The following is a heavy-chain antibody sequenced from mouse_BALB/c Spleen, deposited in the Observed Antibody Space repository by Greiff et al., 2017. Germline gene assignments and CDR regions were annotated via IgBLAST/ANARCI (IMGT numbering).Heavy chain of an antibody. CDR2: ISNGGGST. Sequence: EVMLVESGGGLVKPGGSLKLSCAASGFAFSSYDMSWVRQTPEKRLEWVAYISNGGGSTYYPDTVKGRFTISRDNAKNTLYLQMSSLKSEDTAMYYCARRIITTVVNAMDYWGQGTSVTVSS. CDR1: GFAFSSYD. V-gene: IGHV5-12-1*01. CDR3: ARRIITTVVNAMDY. D-gene: IGHD1-1*01. J-gene: IGHJ4*01.